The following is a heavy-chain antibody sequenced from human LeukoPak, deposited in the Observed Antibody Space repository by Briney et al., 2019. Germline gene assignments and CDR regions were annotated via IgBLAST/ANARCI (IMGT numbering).Heavy chain of an antibody. Sequence: GGSLRLSCAASGFTFSSYSMNWVRQAPGKGLEWFSSISSSSSYIYYADSMKGLFTISRDNAKNSLYLQMNSLRAEDTAVYYCASHYYDSSGYYSWGQGTLVTVSS. J-gene: IGHJ4*02. CDR1: GFTFSSYS. D-gene: IGHD3-22*01. CDR2: ISSSSSYI. CDR3: ASHYYDSSGYYS. V-gene: IGHV3-21*01.